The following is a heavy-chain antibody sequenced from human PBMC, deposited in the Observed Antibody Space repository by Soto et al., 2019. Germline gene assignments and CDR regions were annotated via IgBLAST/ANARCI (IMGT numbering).Heavy chain of an antibody. CDR2: SNDGNGNK. V-gene: IGHV1-3*01. Sequence: SVKVSGKDSGYTFPNYATHQARQAPGQRLKRKGWSNDGNGNKKYYQKFQGRVNSTRDTSESTAYRELSSLISEDTAVYYCERGATWLQQTLTDYSGQGTLVTVTA. J-gene: IGHJ4*02. D-gene: IGHD5-12*01. CDR1: GYTFPNYA. CDR3: ERGATWLQQTLTDY.